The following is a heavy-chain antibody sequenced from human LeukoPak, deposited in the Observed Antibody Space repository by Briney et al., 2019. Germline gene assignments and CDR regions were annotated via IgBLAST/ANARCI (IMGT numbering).Heavy chain of an antibody. CDR2: IIPIFGTA. CDR3: AQDTAMVSDYYYYMDV. Sequence: SVKVSCKASGGTFSSYAISWVRQAPGQGLEWMGGIIPIFGTANYAQKFQGRVTITADESTSTAYMELSSLRSEDTAVYYCAQDTAMVSDYYYYMDVWGKGTTVTVSS. J-gene: IGHJ6*03. D-gene: IGHD5-18*01. CDR1: GGTFSSYA. V-gene: IGHV1-69*13.